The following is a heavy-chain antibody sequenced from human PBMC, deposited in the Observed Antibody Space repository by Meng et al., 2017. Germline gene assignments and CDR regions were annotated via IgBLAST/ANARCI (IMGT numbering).Heavy chain of an antibody. Sequence: QVHLQESGPELVKPSQPLSLTCTVSGGSISSGGYYWSWIRQHPGKGLEWIGYIYYSGSTYYNPSLKSLVTISVDTSKNQFSLKLSSVTAADTAVYYCARVTSSYYFDYWGQGTLVTVSS. CDR1: GGSISSGGYY. V-gene: IGHV4-31*01. D-gene: IGHD2/OR15-2a*01. J-gene: IGHJ4*02. CDR2: IYYSGST. CDR3: ARVTSSYYFDY.